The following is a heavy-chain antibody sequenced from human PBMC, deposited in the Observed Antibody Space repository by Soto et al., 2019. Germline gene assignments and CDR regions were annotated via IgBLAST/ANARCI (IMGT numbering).Heavy chain of an antibody. Sequence: QVQLVQSGAEVKKPGASVRVSCKASGYTFTNYGISWVRQAPGQGLAWIGWISAYNGATMYAQKLQGRVTITTDRSTSTAYMELRSLRSEDTAMYFCARAPSYRPEDYWGQGTLVTVSS. D-gene: IGHD3-16*02. CDR2: ISAYNGAT. CDR1: GYTFTNYG. CDR3: ARAPSYRPEDY. J-gene: IGHJ4*02. V-gene: IGHV1-18*01.